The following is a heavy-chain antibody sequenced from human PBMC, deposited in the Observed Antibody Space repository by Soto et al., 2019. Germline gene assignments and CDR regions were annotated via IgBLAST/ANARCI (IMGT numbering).Heavy chain of an antibody. V-gene: IGHV1-8*01. CDR1: GNTFTSYD. D-gene: IGHD3-10*01. Sequence: ASVKVSCKASGNTFTSYDINWVRQATGHGLEWMGWINPNSGNIGYAQKFQGRVTMTRDTAIRTAYMEVSRLRSDDTAVYYCARGRASGSYYLLDYWGQGTSVTVSS. CDR3: ARGRASGSYYLLDY. CDR2: INPNSGNI. J-gene: IGHJ4*02.